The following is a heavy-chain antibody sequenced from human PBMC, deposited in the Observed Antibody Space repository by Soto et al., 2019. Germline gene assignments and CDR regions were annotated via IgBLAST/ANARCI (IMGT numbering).Heavy chain of an antibody. CDR1: GFTFNNYS. V-gene: IGHV3-48*01. Sequence: EVQLVESGGGLVQPGGSLRLSCAASGFTFNNYSMNWVRQAPGKGLEWVSYISSSSSTIYSADSVKGRFTISRDNAKNSLYLQMNSLRAYVTAVYCCAREKGRSPREYWGQGTLVTVSS. CDR2: ISSSSSTI. J-gene: IGHJ4*02. CDR3: AREKGRSPREY. D-gene: IGHD2-15*01.